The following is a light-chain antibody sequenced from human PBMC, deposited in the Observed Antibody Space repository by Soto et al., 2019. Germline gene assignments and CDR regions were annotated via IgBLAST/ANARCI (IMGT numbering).Light chain of an antibody. CDR3: QQRSNCPLT. CDR1: QSVSSY. Sequence: EIVLTQSPATLSLSPGERATLSCRASQSVSSYFAWYQQKPGQAPRLLIYDASNRATGIPARFTGSGSGTDFTLTISSLEPEDFAVYYCQQRSNCPLTFGGGTKVEIK. V-gene: IGKV3-11*01. CDR2: DAS. J-gene: IGKJ4*01.